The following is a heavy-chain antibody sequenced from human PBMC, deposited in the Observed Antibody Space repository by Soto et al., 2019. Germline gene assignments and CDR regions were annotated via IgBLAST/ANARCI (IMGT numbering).Heavy chain of an antibody. V-gene: IGHV3-11*01. J-gene: IGHJ4*02. CDR2: ISSSGSTI. D-gene: IGHD3-22*01. Sequence: QVQLVESGGGLVKPGGSLRLSCAASGFTFSDYYMSWIRQAPGKGLEWVSYISSSGSTIYYADSVKGRFTISRDNAKNSMYLQMNRLRAEDTAVYYCARPSPYYYDSSGYPDYWGQGTLVTVSS. CDR3: ARPSPYYYDSSGYPDY. CDR1: GFTFSDYY.